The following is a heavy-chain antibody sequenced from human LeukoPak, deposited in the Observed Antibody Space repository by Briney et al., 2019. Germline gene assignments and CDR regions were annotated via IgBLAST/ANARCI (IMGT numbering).Heavy chain of an antibody. Sequence: GESLQISCRGSGYRFTTYWIAWARQMPGKGLEWMGMIHCGDSDTRYSPSFQGQVTISADKSINTAYLQWSSLKASDTALYYCARHDCWGSYCPGSNWFDPWGQGTLVTVSS. CDR2: IHCGDSDT. CDR3: ARHDCWGSYCPGSNWFDP. V-gene: IGHV5-51*01. D-gene: IGHD3-16*01. CDR1: GYRFTTYW. J-gene: IGHJ5*02.